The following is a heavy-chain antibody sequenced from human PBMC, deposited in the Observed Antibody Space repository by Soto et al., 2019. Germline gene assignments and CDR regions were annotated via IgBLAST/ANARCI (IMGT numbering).Heavy chain of an antibody. Sequence: PGGSLRLSCAASGFPFSSYAMHWVRQAPGKGLERVAVISYDGSNKYYADSVKGRFTISRDNSKNTLYLQMNSLRAEDTAVYYCARGPGEIYDFWSGYYKEDYYYGMDVWGQGTTVTVSS. J-gene: IGHJ6*02. D-gene: IGHD3-3*01. CDR2: ISYDGSNK. CDR1: GFPFSSYA. CDR3: ARGPGEIYDFWSGYYKEDYYYGMDV. V-gene: IGHV3-30-3*01.